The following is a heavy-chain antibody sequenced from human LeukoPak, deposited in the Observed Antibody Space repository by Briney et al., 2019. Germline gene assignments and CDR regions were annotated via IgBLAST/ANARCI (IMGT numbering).Heavy chain of an antibody. V-gene: IGHV3-15*07. CDR1: GFSFSDAW. CDR3: TTRSPARYCSDGACYSSADY. D-gene: IGHD2-15*01. CDR2: IRSKADGGTP. J-gene: IGHJ4*02. Sequence: GGSLRLSCAASGFSFSDAWMNWVRQAPGKGLEWVGHIRSKADGGTPDYIAPVKGRFTISRDDSKDTLYLQMNGLNTEDTAMYYCTTRSPARYCSDGACYSSADYWGQGTLVTVSS.